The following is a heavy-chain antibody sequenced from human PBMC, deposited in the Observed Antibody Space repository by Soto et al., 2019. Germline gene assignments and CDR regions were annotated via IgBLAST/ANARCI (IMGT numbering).Heavy chain of an antibody. CDR1: GYTFNRYY. V-gene: IGHV1-2*02. D-gene: IGHD2-21*01. Sequence: ASVKVSCKASGYTFNRYYMHWVRQAPGPGLEWMGWISPHTGGTTYAQKFQDRLILTRETSATTAYLELSGLTSDDTAIYYCARVVDVRPATYSGMDVWGPGARVTVSS. CDR2: ISPHTGGT. J-gene: IGHJ6*02. CDR3: ARVVDVRPATYSGMDV.